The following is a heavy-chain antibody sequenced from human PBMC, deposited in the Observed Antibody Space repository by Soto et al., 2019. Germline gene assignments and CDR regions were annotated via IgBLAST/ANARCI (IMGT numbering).Heavy chain of an antibody. Sequence: EVQLLESGGGLVQPGGSLRLSCAASGFTFSSYAMTWVRQAPGKGLEWVSGISGSGGSTYYADSVKGPFTISRDNSNNTLYLQMKGLRAEDTAVYYCAKTNYDSISDVFDYSGQGTLVTVSS. CDR1: GFTFSSYA. CDR3: AKTNYDSISDVFDY. V-gene: IGHV3-23*01. D-gene: IGHD3-3*01. CDR2: ISGSGGST. J-gene: IGHJ4*02.